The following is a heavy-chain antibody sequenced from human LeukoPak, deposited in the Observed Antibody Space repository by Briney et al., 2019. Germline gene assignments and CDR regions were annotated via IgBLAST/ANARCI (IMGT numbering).Heavy chain of an antibody. D-gene: IGHD4-23*01. J-gene: IGHJ4*02. CDR3: ARLEYGG. CDR2: IDEDGSEK. V-gene: IGHV3-7*03. CDR1: GFTFSNYW. Sequence: GESLRLSCAASGFTFSNYWMTWVRQAPGKGLEWVANIDEDGSEKYFVDSVEGRFTISRDNAKNSLYLQMNSLTVEDAAVYYCARLEYGGWGQGTLVTVSS.